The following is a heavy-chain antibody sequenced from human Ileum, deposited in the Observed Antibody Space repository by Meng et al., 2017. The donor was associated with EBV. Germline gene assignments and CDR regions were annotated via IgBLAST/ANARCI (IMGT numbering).Heavy chain of an antibody. CDR3: ARRSFAAGSPDY. CDR1: GFSLNTGGMA. D-gene: IGHD3-10*01. CDR2: IYWDDDK. Sequence: QITLKESGPTVVKPTQTLTLTCTFSGFSLNTGGMAVSWIRQPPGKALEWLALIYWDDDKRYSPSLKTRLTITKDTSKNQVVLTMTNMDPVDTATYYCARRSFAAGSPDYWGQGTLVTVSS. V-gene: IGHV2-5*02. J-gene: IGHJ4*02.